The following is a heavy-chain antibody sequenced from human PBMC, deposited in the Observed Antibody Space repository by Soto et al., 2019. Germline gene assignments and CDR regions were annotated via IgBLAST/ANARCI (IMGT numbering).Heavy chain of an antibody. J-gene: IGHJ5*02. CDR3: ARDPHEYWTSYWFDP. CDR2: ISAYDGKT. CDR1: GYNFNIYG. Sequence: ASVEVCCEASGYNFNIYGINWVRQAPGQGLELMGWISAYDGKTTYAEKFQGRVTMTTDASTSTAYMELRSLRSDDTAVYYCARDPHEYWTSYWFDPWGQGTLVTVSS. D-gene: IGHD3-3*01. V-gene: IGHV1-18*01.